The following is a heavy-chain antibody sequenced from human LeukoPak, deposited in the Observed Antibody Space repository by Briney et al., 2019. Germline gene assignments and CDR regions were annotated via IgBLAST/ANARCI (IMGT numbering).Heavy chain of an antibody. J-gene: IGHJ4*02. Sequence: GGSLRLSYAASGFTFSSYAMHWVRQAPGKGLEYVSAISSNGGSTYYANSVKGRFTISRDNSKNTLYLQMGSLRAEDMAVYYCARDSQYYDFWSGPRDWGQGTLVTVSS. CDR3: ARDSQYYDFWSGPRD. D-gene: IGHD3-3*01. V-gene: IGHV3-64*01. CDR1: GFTFSSYA. CDR2: ISSNGGST.